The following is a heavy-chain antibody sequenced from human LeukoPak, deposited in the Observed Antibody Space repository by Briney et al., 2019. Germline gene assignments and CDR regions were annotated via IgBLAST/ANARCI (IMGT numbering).Heavy chain of an antibody. CDR2: INAGNGNT. CDR3: AMLIDSSSTPLESDY. V-gene: IGHV1-3*03. J-gene: IGHJ4*02. D-gene: IGHD6-6*01. CDR1: GYTFTTYT. Sequence: GASVKVSCKASGYTFTTYTIHWVRQAPGQRLEWMGWINAGNGNTKYSQEFQDRVTMTRDMSTSTVYMELSSLRSEDTAVYYCAMLIDSSSTPLESDYWGQGTLVTVSS.